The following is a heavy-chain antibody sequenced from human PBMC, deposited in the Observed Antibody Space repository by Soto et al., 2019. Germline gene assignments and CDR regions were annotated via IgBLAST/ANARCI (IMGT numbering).Heavy chain of an antibody. CDR2: ISSSGSTI. V-gene: IGHV3-11*01. CDR3: ARAKQWLVSLSAVDY. D-gene: IGHD6-19*01. CDR1: GFTFSDYY. Sequence: QVQLVESGGGLVKPGGSLRLSCAASGFTFSDYYMSWIRQAPGKGLEWVSYISSSGSTIYYADSVKGRFTISRDNAKTSLYLQMNSLRAEDPAVYYCARAKQWLVSLSAVDYWGQGTLVTVSS. J-gene: IGHJ4*02.